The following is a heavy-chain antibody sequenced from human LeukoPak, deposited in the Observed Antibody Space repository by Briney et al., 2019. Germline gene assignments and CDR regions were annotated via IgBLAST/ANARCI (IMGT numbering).Heavy chain of an antibody. J-gene: IGHJ6*03. D-gene: IGHD3-10*01. CDR2: IKQDGSEK. V-gene: IGHV3-7*01. CDR1: GFTLSSYW. CDR3: ARERITMVRGELDYYYYMDV. Sequence: GGSLRLSCAASGFTLSSYWMSWVRQAPGKGLEWVANIKQDGSEKYYVDSVKGRFTISRDNAKNSLYLQMNSLRAEDTAVYYCARERITMVRGELDYYYYMDVWGKGTTVTVSS.